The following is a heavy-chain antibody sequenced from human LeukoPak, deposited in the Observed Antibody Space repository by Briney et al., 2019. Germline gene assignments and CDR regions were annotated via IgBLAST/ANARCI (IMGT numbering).Heavy chain of an antibody. Sequence: GGSLRLSCAASGFTFSSYAMSWVRQAPGKGLEWVSAITGSGSSTYYADSVKGRFTISRDNSKNTLYLQMNSLRAEDTAVYYCAKDQGFSGSYLGYWGQGTLVTVSS. CDR3: AKDQGFSGSYLGY. CDR1: GFTFSSYA. J-gene: IGHJ4*02. D-gene: IGHD1-26*01. V-gene: IGHV3-23*01. CDR2: ITGSGSST.